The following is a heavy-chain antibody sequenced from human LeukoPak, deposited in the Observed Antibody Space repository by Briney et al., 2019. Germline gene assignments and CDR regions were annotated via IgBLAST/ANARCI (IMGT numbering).Heavy chain of an antibody. D-gene: IGHD2-2*01. V-gene: IGHV4-4*02. Sequence: PSETLSLTCAVSGGSISSSNWWSWVRQPPGKGLEWIGEIYHSGSTNYNPSLKSRVTISVDKSKNQFSLKLSSVTAADTAVYYCARRVVPAATTSSENWFDPWGQGTLVTVSS. CDR3: ARRVVPAATTSSENWFDP. J-gene: IGHJ5*02. CDR1: GGSISSSNW. CDR2: IYHSGST.